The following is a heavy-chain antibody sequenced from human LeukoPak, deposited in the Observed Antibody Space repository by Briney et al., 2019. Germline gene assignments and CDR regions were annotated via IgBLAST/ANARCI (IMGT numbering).Heavy chain of an antibody. CDR3: ARDPPRAAWVFDY. V-gene: IGHV3-23*01. CDR2: ITSGGGTT. Sequence: GGSLRLFCAASGFTFSNYAMSWVRQAPGKALEWVSAITSGGGTTYYAGSVKGRFTISRDNSKNTLYLQMNSLRAEDTAVYYCARDPPRAAWVFDYWGQGTLVSASS. J-gene: IGHJ4*02. CDR1: GFTFSNYA. D-gene: IGHD6-25*01.